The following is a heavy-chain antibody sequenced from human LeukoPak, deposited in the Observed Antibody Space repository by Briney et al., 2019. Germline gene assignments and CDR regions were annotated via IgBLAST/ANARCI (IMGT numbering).Heavy chain of an antibody. CDR3: ARGATYSSSWYTDY. J-gene: IGHJ4*02. D-gene: IGHD6-13*01. V-gene: IGHV3-7*01. Sequence: GGSLRLSCAASGFTFSSYSMSWVRQAPGKGLEWVANIKQDGSERYYVDSVKGRFTISRDNAKNSLYLQMNSLRAEDTAVYYCARGATYSSSWYTDYWGQGTLVTVSS. CDR1: GFTFSSYS. CDR2: IKQDGSER.